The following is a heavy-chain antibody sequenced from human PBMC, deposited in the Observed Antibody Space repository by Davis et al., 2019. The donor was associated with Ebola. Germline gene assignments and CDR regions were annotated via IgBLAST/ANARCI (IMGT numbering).Heavy chain of an antibody. J-gene: IGHJ4*02. D-gene: IGHD1-26*01. CDR2: IGGGGDDT. CDR1: GFTFNYYA. CDR3: ARGGIVGATDVADY. V-gene: IGHV3-23*01. Sequence: PGGSLRLSCAASGFTFNYYAMSWVRQAPGKGLEWVSLIGGGGDDTYYPDSVKGRFTISRDNAKNSLYLQMNSLRAEDTAVYYCARGGIVGATDVADYWGQGTLVTVSS.